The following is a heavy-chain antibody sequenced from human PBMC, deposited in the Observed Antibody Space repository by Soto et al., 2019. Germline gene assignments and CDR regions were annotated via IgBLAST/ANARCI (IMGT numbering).Heavy chain of an antibody. D-gene: IGHD3-10*01. Sequence: QITLKESGPTLVKPTQTLTLTCTFSGFSLSTSGVGVGWIRQPPGKALEWLALIYWDDDKRYSPSLKSRLTITKDTSNNQVVLTMTNMDHVDTATYYCAHSWVTLVRGVISYHWFDPWGQGTLVTVSS. CDR2: IYWDDDK. CDR1: GFSLSTSGVG. J-gene: IGHJ5*02. CDR3: AHSWVTLVRGVISYHWFDP. V-gene: IGHV2-5*02.